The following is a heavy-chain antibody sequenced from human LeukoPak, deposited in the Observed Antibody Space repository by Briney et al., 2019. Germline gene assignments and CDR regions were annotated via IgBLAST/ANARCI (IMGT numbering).Heavy chain of an antibody. CDR2: VNRDGSET. CDR3: ARGGGLDV. D-gene: IGHD3-16*01. V-gene: IGHV3-7*03. Sequence: GGSLRLSCAASGFTLSNHWMTWVRQVPGRGPEWVANVNRDGSETYYLDSVKGRFTISKDNAKNSLYLQMSNLRAEDTAVYFCARGGGLDVWGQGATVTVSS. J-gene: IGHJ6*02. CDR1: GFTLSNHW.